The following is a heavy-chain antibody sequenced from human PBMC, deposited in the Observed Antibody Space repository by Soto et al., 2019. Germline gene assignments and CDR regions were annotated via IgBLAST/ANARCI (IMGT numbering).Heavy chain of an antibody. J-gene: IGHJ4*02. CDR3: ASNSYGYIFYDY. Sequence: SETLSLTCAVSGDTISTGGYSWAWIRQPPGKALEWIGHTYHSGNPYYNPSLKSRVIISVDRSKNQFSLKLSSVTAADTAVYYCASNSYGYIFYDYWGQGTPVTVSS. V-gene: IGHV4-30-2*01. CDR1: GDTISTGGYS. CDR2: TYHSGNP. D-gene: IGHD5-18*01.